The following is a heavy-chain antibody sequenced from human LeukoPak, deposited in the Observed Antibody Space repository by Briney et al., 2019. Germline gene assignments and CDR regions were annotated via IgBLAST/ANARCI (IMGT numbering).Heavy chain of an antibody. D-gene: IGHD4-11*01. V-gene: IGHV4-4*07. J-gene: IGHJ6*03. CDR2: IYTSGST. CDR3: ARVNSGVTTRGYYYMDV. CDR1: GGSISSYY. Sequence: KTSETLSLTCTVSGGSISSYYWSWIRQPAGKGLEWIGRIYTSGSTNYNPSLKSRVTMSVDTSKNQFSLKLSSVTAADTAVYYCARVNSGVTTRGYYYMDVWGKGTTVTVSS.